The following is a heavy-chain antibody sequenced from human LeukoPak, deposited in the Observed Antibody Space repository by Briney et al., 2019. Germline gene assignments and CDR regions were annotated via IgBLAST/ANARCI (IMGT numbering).Heavy chain of an antibody. Sequence: PGTSLRLSCAASGFTFSTYGMHWVRQAPGKGLEWVALITYDGYYKYYSDSVKGRFTISSDTSKNTLSLQMNSLRAEDTAVYYCAAYYYGYWGQGALAAVCS. CDR2: ITYDGYYK. D-gene: IGHD3-10*01. J-gene: IGHJ4*02. CDR3: AAYYYGY. CDR1: GFTFSTYG. V-gene: IGHV3-30*03.